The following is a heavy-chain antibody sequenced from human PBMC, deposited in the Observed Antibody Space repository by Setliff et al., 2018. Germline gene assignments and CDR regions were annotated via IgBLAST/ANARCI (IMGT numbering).Heavy chain of an antibody. CDR2: INTNTGNP. V-gene: IGHV7-4-1*02. D-gene: IGHD6-6*01. CDR3: ARPYSSSARWYFDL. Sequence: ASVKVSCKVSGYTFTVYTMNWVRQAPGQGLEWLGWINTNTGNPTYAQGFSGRFVFSLDTSFSTEYLQISSLKAEDTAVYYCARPYSSSARWYFDLWVRGTLVTVSS. CDR1: GYTFTVYT. J-gene: IGHJ2*01.